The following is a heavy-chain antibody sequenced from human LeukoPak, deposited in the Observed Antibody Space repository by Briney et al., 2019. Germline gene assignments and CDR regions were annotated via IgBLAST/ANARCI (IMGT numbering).Heavy chain of an antibody. CDR2: IYYSGST. J-gene: IGHJ5*02. CDR3: ARVARRNWFDP. Sequence: NPSETLSLTCTVSGGSISNYYWSWIRQPPGEGLEWIGYIYYSGSTNYNPSLKSRVTISIDTSKNQFSLNLTSVTAADTAVYYCARVARRNWFDPWGQGTLVTVSS. V-gene: IGHV4-59*08. D-gene: IGHD2-15*01. CDR1: GGSISNYY.